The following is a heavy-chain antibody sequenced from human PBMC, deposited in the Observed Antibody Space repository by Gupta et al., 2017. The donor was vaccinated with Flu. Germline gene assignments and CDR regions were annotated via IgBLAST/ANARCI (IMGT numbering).Heavy chain of an antibody. CDR2: INPSGGST. CDR1: GYTFTSYY. CDR3: ARAPRGRVPYYSGYDA. V-gene: IGHV1-46*01. Sequence: QVQLVQSGAEVKKPGASVKVSCKASGYTFTSYYMHWVRQAPGQGLEWMGIINPSGGSTSYAQKFQGRVTMTRDTSTSTVYMELSSLRSEDTAVYYCARAPRGRVPYYSGYDAWGQGTLVTVSS. J-gene: IGHJ5*02. D-gene: IGHD5-12*01.